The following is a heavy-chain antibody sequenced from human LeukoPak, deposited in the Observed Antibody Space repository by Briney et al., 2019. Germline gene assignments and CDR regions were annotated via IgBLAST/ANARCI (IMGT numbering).Heavy chain of an antibody. Sequence: PGGSLRLSCTASGFTFSSYWMHWVRQAPGKGLVWVSRIESDGITTRYADSVKGRFTISRDNSKNTLYLQMNSLRVEDTAVYYGVADFDYWGQGTLVTVSS. V-gene: IGHV3-74*01. CDR2: IESDGITT. J-gene: IGHJ4*02. CDR3: VADFDY. D-gene: IGHD6-25*01. CDR1: GFTFSSYW.